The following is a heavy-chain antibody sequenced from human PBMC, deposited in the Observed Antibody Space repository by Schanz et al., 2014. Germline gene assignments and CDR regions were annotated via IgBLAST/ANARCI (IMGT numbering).Heavy chain of an antibody. J-gene: IGHJ6*02. D-gene: IGHD3-10*01. CDR3: AKDGPRGSGSYSADGGMDV. V-gene: IGHV3-23*01. Sequence: EVHLLESGGGLVPPGGSLRLSCAASGFNFSDYAMCWVRQAPGKGLEWVSAISGGGGTTYYADPVKGPFTISRDNSKSTLYRQRNSLRAEDTAVYYCAKDGPRGSGSYSADGGMDVWGQGTTVTDAS. CDR2: ISGGGGTT. CDR1: GFNFSDYA.